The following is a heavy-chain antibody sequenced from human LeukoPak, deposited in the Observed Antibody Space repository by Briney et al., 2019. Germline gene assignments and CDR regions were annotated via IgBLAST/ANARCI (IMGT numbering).Heavy chain of an antibody. V-gene: IGHV1-18*01. CDR2: VGGNNDMT. Sequence: VSVKVSCKASGYTFSNYGISWVRQAPGQGLEWLGGVGGNNDMTTYAQKFQGRVTMTTDTSTGTAYMELTSLRSDDTAIYYCARDWYCSGGTCNDCFDPWGQGTLVTVSS. CDR3: ARDWYCSGGTCNDCFDP. D-gene: IGHD2-15*01. CDR1: GYTFSNYG. J-gene: IGHJ5*02.